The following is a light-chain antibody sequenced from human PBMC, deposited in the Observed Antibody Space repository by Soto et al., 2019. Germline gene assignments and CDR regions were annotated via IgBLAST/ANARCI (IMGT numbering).Light chain of an antibody. Sequence: DIPMTQFPSTLSASIGDRVTITCRASQTGSSWLAWYQQKPGKAPKLLIYKASNLESGVPSRFSGSGSGTEFTLTISSLQPDDFATYYCQQYNPYSPYTFGQGTRLEIK. CDR2: KAS. V-gene: IGKV1-5*03. J-gene: IGKJ2*01. CDR1: QTGSSW. CDR3: QQYNPYSPYT.